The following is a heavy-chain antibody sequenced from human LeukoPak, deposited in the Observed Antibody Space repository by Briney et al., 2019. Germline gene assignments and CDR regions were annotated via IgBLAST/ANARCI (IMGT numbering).Heavy chain of an antibody. D-gene: IGHD3-10*01. Sequence: GGSLRLSCAASGFTFSAYAMAWVRQAPGKGLEWVSSISSSSSYIYYADSVKGRFTISRDNAKNSLYLQMNSLRAEDTAVYYCARDTMVRGVWDYWGQGTLVTVSS. J-gene: IGHJ4*02. CDR1: GFTFSAYA. CDR3: ARDTMVRGVWDY. CDR2: ISSSSSYI. V-gene: IGHV3-21*01.